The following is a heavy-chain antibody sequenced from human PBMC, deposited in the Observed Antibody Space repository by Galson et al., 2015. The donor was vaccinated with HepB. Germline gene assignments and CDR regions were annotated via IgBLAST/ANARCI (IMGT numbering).Heavy chain of an antibody. Sequence: SLRLSCAASGFSFSDYYMTWIRQAPGGGLEWVSHISASEKYINYADSVKGRFTISRDNANNSLYLQMNSLRAEDTAVYYCVRGSSWHGWFDPWGQGTPVTVSS. V-gene: IGHV3-11*06. J-gene: IGHJ5*02. CDR2: ISASEKYI. CDR1: GFSFSDYY. D-gene: IGHD6-13*01. CDR3: VRGSSWHGWFDP.